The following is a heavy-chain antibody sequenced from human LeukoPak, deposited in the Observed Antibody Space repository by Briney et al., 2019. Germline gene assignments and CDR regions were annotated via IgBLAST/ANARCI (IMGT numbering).Heavy chain of an antibody. D-gene: IGHD5-12*01. CDR2: VYYSGST. CDR3: ARDLSPYSGYDFGYYYYMDV. CDR1: GGSISSYY. Sequence: SETLSLTCTVSGGSISSYYWSWIRQPPGKGLEWIGYVYYSGSTNYNPSLKSRVTISVDTSKNQFSLKLSSVTAADTAVYYCARDLSPYSGYDFGYYYYMDVWGKGTTVTVSS. V-gene: IGHV4-59*01. J-gene: IGHJ6*03.